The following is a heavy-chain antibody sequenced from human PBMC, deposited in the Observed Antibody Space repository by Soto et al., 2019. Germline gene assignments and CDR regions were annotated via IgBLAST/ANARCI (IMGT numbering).Heavy chain of an antibody. Sequence: QVQLQESGPGLVKPSETLSLTCTVSGGSISSYYWSWIRQPPGKGLEWIGYIYYSGSTNYNPSLKSRVTISVDTSKNQFSLKLSSVTAADTAVYYCARQYGGSYADYWRQGTLVTVSS. D-gene: IGHD1-26*01. V-gene: IGHV4-59*08. CDR2: IYYSGST. CDR3: ARQYGGSYADY. CDR1: GGSISSYY. J-gene: IGHJ4*02.